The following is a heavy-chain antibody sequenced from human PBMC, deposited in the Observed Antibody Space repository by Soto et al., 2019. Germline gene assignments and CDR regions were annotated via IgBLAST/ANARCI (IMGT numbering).Heavy chain of an antibody. J-gene: IGHJ6*04. V-gene: IGHV4-34*01. CDR2: INHSGST. D-gene: IGHD2-8*01. CDR1: GGSFSGYY. CDR3: ARAESTNAGGMDV. Sequence: QVQLQQWGAGLLKPSETLSLTCAVYGGSFSGYYWSWIRQPPGKGLEWIGEINHSGSTNYNPSLKSRVTISVDTSKNQFSLKLSSVTAADTAVYYCARAESTNAGGMDVWGKGTTVTVSS.